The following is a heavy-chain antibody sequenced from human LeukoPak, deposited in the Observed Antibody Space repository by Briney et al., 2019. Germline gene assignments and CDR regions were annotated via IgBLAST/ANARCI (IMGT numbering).Heavy chain of an antibody. V-gene: IGHV4-59*12. Sequence: PSETLSLTCTVSGGSISSYYWSWVRQPPGKGLEWIGQIYHSGSTNYNPSLKSRVTISVDKSKNQFSLKLKYVTAADTAVYYCARDGGGSDCWGQGTLVTVSS. CDR1: GGSISSYY. J-gene: IGHJ4*02. D-gene: IGHD2-15*01. CDR2: IYHSGST. CDR3: ARDGGGSDC.